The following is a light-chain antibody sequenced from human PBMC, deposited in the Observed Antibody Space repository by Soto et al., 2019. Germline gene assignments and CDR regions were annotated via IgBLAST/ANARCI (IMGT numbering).Light chain of an antibody. CDR1: GSDIGAYNF. V-gene: IGLV2-8*01. CDR2: GVT. Sequence: QSALAQPPSASGSPGQSVTISCTGSGSDIGAYNFGSWYQQHPGKAPKLMIFGVTERPSGVPDRFSGSKSGNTASLTVSGLQADDEAIYYCYSYAGRNVGVFGGGTQLTVL. CDR3: YSYAGRNVGV. J-gene: IGLJ3*02.